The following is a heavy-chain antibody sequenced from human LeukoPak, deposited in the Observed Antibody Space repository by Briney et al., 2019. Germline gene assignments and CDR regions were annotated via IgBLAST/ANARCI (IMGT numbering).Heavy chain of an antibody. V-gene: IGHV4-38-2*02. CDR3: ASLLTTYFDY. CDR2: IYYSGST. D-gene: IGHD3-22*01. CDR1: GYSISSGYY. Sequence: SETLSLTCTVSGYSISSGYYWGWIRQPPGKGREWIGSIYYSGSTYYNPSLKSRVTISVDTSKNQFSLKLSSVTAADTAVYYCASLLTTYFDYWGQGTLVTVSS. J-gene: IGHJ4*02.